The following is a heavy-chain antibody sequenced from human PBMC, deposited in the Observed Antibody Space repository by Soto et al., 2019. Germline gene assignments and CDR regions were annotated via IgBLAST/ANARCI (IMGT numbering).Heavy chain of an antibody. CDR3: AKLNPYYYDSPEDY. CDR1: GFTFSSYA. CDR2: ISGSGGST. D-gene: IGHD3-22*01. Sequence: SLRLSCAASGFTFSSYAMSWVRQAPGKGLEWVSAISGSGGSTYYPDSVKGRFTISRDNSKNTLYLQMNSLRAEDTAVYYCAKLNPYYYDSPEDYWGQGTLVTVSS. J-gene: IGHJ4*02. V-gene: IGHV3-23*01.